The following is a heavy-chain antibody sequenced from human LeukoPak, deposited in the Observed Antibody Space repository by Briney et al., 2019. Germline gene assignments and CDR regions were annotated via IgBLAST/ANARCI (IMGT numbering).Heavy chain of an antibody. D-gene: IGHD1-26*01. CDR3: ARDRVGALY. Sequence: PSETLSLTWTVSGXSISSYYGSWIRQPPGKGLEWIGRIYYSGSTNYNPSLKSRVTISVESSKIQFSLRLSSVTPADTAVYYCARDRVGALYWGQGTLVTVSS. CDR1: GXSISSYY. V-gene: IGHV4-59*01. CDR2: IYYSGST. J-gene: IGHJ4*02.